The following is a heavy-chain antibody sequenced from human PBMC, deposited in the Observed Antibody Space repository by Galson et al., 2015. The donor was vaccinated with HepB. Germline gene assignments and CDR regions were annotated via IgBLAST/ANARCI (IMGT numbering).Heavy chain of an antibody. CDR3: AKDLDGYSSSWYVRNYYYYGMDV. J-gene: IGHJ6*02. D-gene: IGHD6-13*01. Sequence: SLRLSCAASGFTFSSYAMSWVRQAPGKGLEWVSAISGSGGSTYYADSMKGRFTISRDNSKNTLYLQMNSLRAEDTAVYYCAKDLDGYSSSWYVRNYYYYGMDVWGQGTTVTVSS. CDR1: GFTFSSYA. CDR2: ISGSGGST. V-gene: IGHV3-23*01.